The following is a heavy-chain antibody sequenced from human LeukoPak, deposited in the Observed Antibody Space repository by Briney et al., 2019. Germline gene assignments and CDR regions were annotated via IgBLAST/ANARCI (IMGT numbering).Heavy chain of an antibody. J-gene: IGHJ4*02. D-gene: IGHD1-26*01. CDR1: GGSISSSSYY. Sequence: SETLSLTCTVSGGSISSSSYYWGWIRQPPGKGLEWTGSIYYSGSTYYNPSLKSRVTISVDTSKNQFSLKLSSVTAADTAVYYCARLVGAIEDFDYWGQGTLVTVSS. V-gene: IGHV4-39*01. CDR3: ARLVGAIEDFDY. CDR2: IYYSGST.